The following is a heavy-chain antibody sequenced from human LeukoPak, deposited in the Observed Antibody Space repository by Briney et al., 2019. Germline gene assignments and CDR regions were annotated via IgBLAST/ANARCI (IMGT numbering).Heavy chain of an antibody. D-gene: IGHD3-10*01. Sequence: GRSLRLSCAASLFTFSSYGMHWVRQAPGKGLEWVAVLSYDGSNKYYADSVKGRFTISRDNSKNTLYLQMNSLRADDTAVYYCAKENYYGSGSYYPYFDYWDQGTLVTVSS. CDR3: AKENYYGSGSYYPYFDY. CDR2: LSYDGSNK. V-gene: IGHV3-30*18. CDR1: LFTFSSYG. J-gene: IGHJ4*02.